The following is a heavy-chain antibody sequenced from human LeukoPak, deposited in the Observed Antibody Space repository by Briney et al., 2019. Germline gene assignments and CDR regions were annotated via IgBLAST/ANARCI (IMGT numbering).Heavy chain of an antibody. D-gene: IGHD2-8*01. V-gene: IGHV1-18*01. Sequence: ASVKVSCKASGYTFTSYGISWVRQAPGQGLEWMGWISAYNGNTNYAQKFQGRVTITTDESTSTAYMELSSLRSEDTAVYYCASGCTNGVCYRARGYFDYWGQGTLVTVSS. J-gene: IGHJ4*02. CDR3: ASGCTNGVCYRARGYFDY. CDR2: ISAYNGNT. CDR1: GYTFTSYG.